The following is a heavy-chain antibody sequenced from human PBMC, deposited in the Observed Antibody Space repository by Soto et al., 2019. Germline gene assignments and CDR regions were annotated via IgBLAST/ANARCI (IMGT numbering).Heavy chain of an antibody. J-gene: IGHJ6*02. D-gene: IGHD3-3*01. Sequence: SETLSLTCAVYGGSFSGYYWSWIRQPPGKGLEWIGEINHSGSTNYNPSLKSRVTISVDTSKNQFSLKLSSVTAADTAVYYCARPYYDFWSGYFSGKKRYYYYGMDVWGQGTTVTVSS. CDR2: INHSGST. V-gene: IGHV4-34*01. CDR1: GGSFSGYY. CDR3: ARPYYDFWSGYFSGKKRYYYYGMDV.